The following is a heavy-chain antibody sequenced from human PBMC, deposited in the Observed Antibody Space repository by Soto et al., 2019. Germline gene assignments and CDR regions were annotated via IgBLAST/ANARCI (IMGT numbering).Heavy chain of an antibody. D-gene: IGHD4-17*01. CDR1: GFTFSSYA. V-gene: IGHV3-23*01. J-gene: IGHJ2*01. Sequence: EVQLLESGGGLVQPGGSLRLSCAASGFTFSSYAMSWVRQAPGKGLEWVSAISGSGGSTYYADSVKGRFTISRDNSKNTLYLQRNRRRAEDTSVYYCAKLPRDYVWYFDLWGRGTLVTVSS. CDR2: ISGSGGST. CDR3: AKLPRDYVWYFDL.